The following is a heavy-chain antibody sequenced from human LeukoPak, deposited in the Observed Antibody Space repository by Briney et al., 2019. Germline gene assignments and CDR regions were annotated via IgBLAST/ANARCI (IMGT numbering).Heavy chain of an antibody. CDR1: GGTFSSYA. D-gene: IGHD2-15*01. V-gene: IGHV1-69*01. CDR2: IIPIFGTA. CDR3: ARSQTYCRGGSCYSEQSFDY. J-gene: IGHJ4*02. Sequence: GSSVKVSCKASGGTFSSYAISWVRQAPGQGLEWMGGIIPIFGTANYAQKFQGRVTITADESTSTAYMELSSLRSEDTAVYYCARSQTYCRGGSCYSEQSFDYWGQGTLVTVSS.